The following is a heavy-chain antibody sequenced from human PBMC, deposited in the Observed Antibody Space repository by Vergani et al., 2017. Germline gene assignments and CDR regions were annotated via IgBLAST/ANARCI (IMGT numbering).Heavy chain of an antibody. CDR3: ASDRFAAAFDY. CDR1: GFTFSSYA. Sequence: QVQLVESGGGVVQPGRSLRLSCAASGFTFSSYAMHWVRQAPGKGLEWVAVISYDGSNKYYADSVKGRFTIARDNSKNTLYLQMTSLRAEDTAVYYCASDRFAAAFDYWGQGTLVTVSS. J-gene: IGHJ4*02. D-gene: IGHD3-16*01. CDR2: ISYDGSNK. V-gene: IGHV3-30*01.